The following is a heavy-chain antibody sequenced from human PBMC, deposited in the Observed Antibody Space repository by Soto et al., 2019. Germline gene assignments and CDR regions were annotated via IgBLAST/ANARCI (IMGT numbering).Heavy chain of an antibody. D-gene: IGHD3-9*01. CDR2: LYYGGST. CDR3: ARLEGLATISYYFDY. Sequence: PSETLSLTCTVSGGSISRSNYYWGWIRQPPGKGLEWIVGLYYGGSTFYNPSLNSRVTISVDTSKNQFSLKLSSVTAADSAVYYCARLEGLATISYYFDYWGQGTLVTVSS. CDR1: GGSISRSNYY. J-gene: IGHJ4*02. V-gene: IGHV4-39*01.